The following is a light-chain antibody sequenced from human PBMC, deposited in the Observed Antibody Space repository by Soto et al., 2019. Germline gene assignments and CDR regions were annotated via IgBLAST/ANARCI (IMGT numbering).Light chain of an antibody. CDR3: QQYEKWLYT. V-gene: IGKV3-15*01. CDR2: RAS. Sequence: VVMTQSPVTLSVSPGERVTLSCRASESLSGNLAWYQQKPGQAPRLLIYRASTRATGVPARFSGSGYGTDFTLTISGLQSEDFGVYYCQQYEKWLYTFGQGTRLDIK. J-gene: IGKJ5*01. CDR1: ESLSGN.